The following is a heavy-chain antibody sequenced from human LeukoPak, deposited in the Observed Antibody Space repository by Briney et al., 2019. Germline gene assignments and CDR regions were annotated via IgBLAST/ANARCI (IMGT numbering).Heavy chain of an antibody. J-gene: IGHJ4*02. Sequence: ASVKVSCKASGYTFTGYYMHWVRQAPGQGLEWMGWINPNSGGTNYAQKFQGRVTMTTDTSTSTAYMELRSLRSDDTAVYYCAREYYDSSGYYYYWGQGTLVTVSS. CDR3: AREYYDSSGYYYY. V-gene: IGHV1-2*02. D-gene: IGHD3-22*01. CDR1: GYTFTGYY. CDR2: INPNSGGT.